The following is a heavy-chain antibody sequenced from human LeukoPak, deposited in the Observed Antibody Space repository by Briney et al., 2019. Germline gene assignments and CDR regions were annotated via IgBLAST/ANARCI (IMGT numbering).Heavy chain of an antibody. J-gene: IGHJ4*02. CDR1: GYAFTSYG. D-gene: IGHD3-3*01. Sequence: ASVKVSCKASGYAFTSYGISWVRQAPGQGLEWMGWISAYNGNTNYAQKLQGGVTMTTDTSTSTAYMGLRSLRSDDTAVYYCARVGIFGVVIDFDYWGQGTLVTVSS. V-gene: IGHV1-18*01. CDR3: ARVGIFGVVIDFDY. CDR2: ISAYNGNT.